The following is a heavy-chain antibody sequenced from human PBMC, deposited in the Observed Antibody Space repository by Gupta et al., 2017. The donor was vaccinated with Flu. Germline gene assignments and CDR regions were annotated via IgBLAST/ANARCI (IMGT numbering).Heavy chain of an antibody. V-gene: IGHV4-34*01. Sequence: EINHSGSTNYNPSLKSRVTISVDTSKNQFSLKLSSVTAADTAVYYCARGLSNCSSTSCYGPASYYYYYYMDVWGKGTTVTVSS. CDR3: ARGLSNCSSTSCYGPASYYYYYYMDV. J-gene: IGHJ6*03. D-gene: IGHD2-2*01. CDR2: INHSGST.